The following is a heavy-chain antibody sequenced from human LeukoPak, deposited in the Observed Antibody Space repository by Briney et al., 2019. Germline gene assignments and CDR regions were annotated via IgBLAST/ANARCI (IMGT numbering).Heavy chain of an antibody. J-gene: IGHJ4*02. CDR1: GFTFSSYG. CDR2: ISGSGGST. Sequence: TGGSLRLSCAASGFTFSSYGMSWVRQAPGKGLEGVSAISGSGGSTYYADSVKGRFTISRDNSKNTLYLQMNSLRAEDTAVYYCAKDAPSYGSGSYQIDYWGQGTLVTVSS. V-gene: IGHV3-23*01. CDR3: AKDAPSYGSGSYQIDY. D-gene: IGHD3-10*01.